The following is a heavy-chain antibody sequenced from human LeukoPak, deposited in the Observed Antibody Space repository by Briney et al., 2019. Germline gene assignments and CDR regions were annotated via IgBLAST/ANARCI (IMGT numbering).Heavy chain of an antibody. CDR3: AKQEYDFWSGYRY. CDR1: GFTFSSYA. D-gene: IGHD3-3*01. Sequence: GGSLRLSCAASGFTFSSYAMSWVRQAPGKGLEWVSSISNSGGRTFYTDSVKGRFTISGDNSKNTLYLQMNSLKAEDTAVYYCAKQEYDFWSGYRYWGQGTLVTVSS. CDR2: ISNSGGRT. J-gene: IGHJ4*02. V-gene: IGHV3-23*01.